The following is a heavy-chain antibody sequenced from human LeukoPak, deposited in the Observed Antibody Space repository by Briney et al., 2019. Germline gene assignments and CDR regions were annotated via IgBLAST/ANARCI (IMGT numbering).Heavy chain of an antibody. D-gene: IGHD4-17*01. V-gene: IGHV4-39*07. Sequence: SETLSLTCTVSGGSISSSSYYWGWIRQPPGKGLEWIGSIYYSGSTYYNPSLKSRVTISVDTSKNQFSLRLSSVTAADTAVYYCARVHDYGTGLDYWGQGTLVTVSS. CDR1: GGSISSSSYY. J-gene: IGHJ4*02. CDR3: ARVHDYGTGLDY. CDR2: IYYSGST.